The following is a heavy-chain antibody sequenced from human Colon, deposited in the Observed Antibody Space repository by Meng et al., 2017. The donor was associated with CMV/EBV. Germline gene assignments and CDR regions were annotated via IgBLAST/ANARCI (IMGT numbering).Heavy chain of an antibody. J-gene: IGHJ6*02. CDR3: ALRLRNSDGMDV. Sequence: GGSLRLSCAASGFTFSNSWMHWVRQGPGKGLVWVSRINPDGSSTSYADSVKGRFTISRDNAKNTMFLQMNSLRTEDTAVYYCALRLRNSDGMDVWGQGTTVTVSS. D-gene: IGHD3-16*01. CDR1: GFTFSNSW. V-gene: IGHV3-74*01. CDR2: INPDGSST.